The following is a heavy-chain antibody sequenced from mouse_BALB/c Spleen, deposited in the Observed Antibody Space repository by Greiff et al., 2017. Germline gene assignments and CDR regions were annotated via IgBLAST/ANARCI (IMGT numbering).Heavy chain of an antibody. CDR3: NAKYGNQDYYAMDY. V-gene: IGHV14-4*02. Sequence: DVQLQESGAELVRSGASVKLSCTASGFNIKDYYMHWVKQRPEQGLEWIGWIDPENGDTESAPKFQGKATMTADTSSNTAYLQLSSLTSEYTAVYYCNAKYGNQDYYAMDYWGQGTAVTVSS. CDR2: IDPENGDT. CDR1: GFNIKDYY. J-gene: IGHJ4*01. D-gene: IGHD2-10*02.